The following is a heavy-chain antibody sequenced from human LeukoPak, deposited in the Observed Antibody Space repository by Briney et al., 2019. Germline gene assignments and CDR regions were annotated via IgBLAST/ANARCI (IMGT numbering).Heavy chain of an antibody. J-gene: IGHJ6*03. D-gene: IGHD3-3*01. CDR3: ARGRRFDVRSGIPYKSTYYMDV. Sequence: ASVKVSCKASAYTFTISDNTWMREATGQGLEWMGWMSPNSGDTGYAQEFQGRVTMTRNTSISTAYMKLSSLRSADTAAYYCARGRRFDVRSGIPYKSTYYMDVWGKGTTVTVSS. CDR1: AYTFTISD. V-gene: IGHV1-8*01. CDR2: MSPNSGDT.